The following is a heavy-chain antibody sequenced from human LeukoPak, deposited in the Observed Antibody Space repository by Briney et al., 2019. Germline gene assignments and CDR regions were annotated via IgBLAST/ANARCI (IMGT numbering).Heavy chain of an antibody. Sequence: SETLSLTCTVSGVSVSSGSYYWSWIRQPPGKGLEWIGYIYYSGSTNYNPSLKSRVTISVDRSKNQFSLRLSSVTAADTAVYYCARGTYYYGSGRQYYFDYWGQGTLVTVSS. D-gene: IGHD3-10*01. V-gene: IGHV4-61*01. CDR2: IYYSGST. CDR1: GVSVSSGSYY. J-gene: IGHJ4*02. CDR3: ARGTYYYGSGRQYYFDY.